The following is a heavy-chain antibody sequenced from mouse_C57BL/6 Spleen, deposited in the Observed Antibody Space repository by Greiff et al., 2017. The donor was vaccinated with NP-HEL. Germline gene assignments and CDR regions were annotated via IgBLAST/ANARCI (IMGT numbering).Heavy chain of an antibody. CDR2: ISDGGSYT. J-gene: IGHJ2*01. CDR3: AKEDYFDY. Sequence: EVQGVESGGGLVKPGGSLKLSCAASGFTFSSYAMSWVRQTPEKRLEWVATISDGGSYTYYPDNVKGRFTISRDNAKNNRYLQMSHLKSEDTAMYYCAKEDYFDYWGQGTTLTVSS. V-gene: IGHV5-4*01. CDR1: GFTFSSYA.